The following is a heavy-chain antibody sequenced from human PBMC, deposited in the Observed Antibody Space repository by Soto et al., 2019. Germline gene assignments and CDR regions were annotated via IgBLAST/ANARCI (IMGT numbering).Heavy chain of an antibody. V-gene: IGHV3-64*01. CDR1: GFTFSSYA. CDR3: ARDHKVRGVIATSYYYYYMDV. CDR2: ISSNGGST. D-gene: IGHD3-10*01. J-gene: IGHJ6*03. Sequence: EVQLVESGGGLVQPGGSLRLSCAASGFTFSSYAMHWVRQAPGKGLEYVSAISSNGGSTYYANSVKGRFTISRDNSKNTLYLQMGSLRAEDMAEYYCARDHKVRGVIATSYYYYYMDVWGKGTTVTVSS.